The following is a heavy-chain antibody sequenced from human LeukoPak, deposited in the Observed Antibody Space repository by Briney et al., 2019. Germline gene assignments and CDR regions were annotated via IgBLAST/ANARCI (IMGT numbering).Heavy chain of an antibody. CDR3: ARPSFSSGSYFDH. J-gene: IGHJ4*02. V-gene: IGHV3-48*03. CDR2: ISSSGSTI. CDR1: GFTFSSYE. Sequence: GGSLRLSCAASGFTFSSYEMNWVRQAPGKGLEWVSYISSSGSTIYYADSVNGRFTISRDNAKNSLYLQMNSLSGEDTAVYFCARPSFSSGSYFDHWGQGTLVTVSS. D-gene: IGHD6-19*01.